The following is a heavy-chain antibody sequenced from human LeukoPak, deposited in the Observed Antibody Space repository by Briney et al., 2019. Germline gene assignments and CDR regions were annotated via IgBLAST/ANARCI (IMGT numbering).Heavy chain of an antibody. CDR1: GFTFKKYW. CDR2: IKEDGSET. J-gene: IGHJ4*02. CDR3: ARETPRRGETRDGYR. D-gene: IGHD5-24*01. V-gene: IGHV3-7*01. Sequence: GESLRLSCAASGFTFKKYWMNWVRQVPGKGLECLANIKEDGSETYYADSVKGRFTISRDNPKNLLFLQINSLRVEDTAVYYCARETPRRGETRDGYRWGQGTLVTVSS.